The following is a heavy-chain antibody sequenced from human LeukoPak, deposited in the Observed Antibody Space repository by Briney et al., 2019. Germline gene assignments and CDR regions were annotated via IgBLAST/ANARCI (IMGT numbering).Heavy chain of an antibody. D-gene: IGHD4-11*01. V-gene: IGHV3-74*01. CDR1: GFTFSNYW. J-gene: IGHJ4*02. CDR3: ARFDYGNYAGAADY. CDR2: INSDGSST. Sequence: GGSLRLSCAASGFTFSNYWMHWVRQVPGKGLVWVSRINSDGSSTNYADSVKGRFTISRDNAKNTLYLQMNSLRAEDTALYYCARFDYGNYAGAADYWGQGTLVTVSS.